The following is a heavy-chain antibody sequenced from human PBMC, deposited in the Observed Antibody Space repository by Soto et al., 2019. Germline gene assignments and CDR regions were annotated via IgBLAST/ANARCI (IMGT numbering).Heavy chain of an antibody. CDR3: ARGLMAFDP. J-gene: IGHJ5*02. V-gene: IGHV4-31*03. CDR2: IYYSGST. Sequence: QVQLQESGPGLVKPSQTLSLTCTVSRDSISSGAYYWSWIRQHPGKGLEWIGYIYYSGSTYYSPSPKCRVTMSVDTSKNQFSLKLNSVTAADTAVYYCARGLMAFDPWGQGTLVTVSS. CDR1: RDSISSGAYY.